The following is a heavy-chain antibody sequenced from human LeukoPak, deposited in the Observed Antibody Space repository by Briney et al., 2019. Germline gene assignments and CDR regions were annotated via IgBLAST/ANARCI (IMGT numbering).Heavy chain of an antibody. CDR2: MNPNSGNT. V-gene: IGHV1-8*03. CDR3: ARYSGSYYYFDY. Sequence: ASVKASCKASGYTFTSYDINWVRQATGQGLEWMGWMNPNSGNTGYAQKFQGRVTITRNTSISTDYMELSSLRSEDTAVYYCARYSGSYYYFDYWGQGTLVTVSS. CDR1: GYTFTSYD. J-gene: IGHJ4*02. D-gene: IGHD1-26*01.